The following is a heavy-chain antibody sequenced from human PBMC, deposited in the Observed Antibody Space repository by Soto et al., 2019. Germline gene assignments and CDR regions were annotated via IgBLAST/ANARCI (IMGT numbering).Heavy chain of an antibody. Sequence: PSETLSLTCAVYGGSFSGYYWSWIRQPPGKGLEWIGEINHSGSTNYNPSLKSRVTISVDTSKNQFSLKLSSVTAADTAVYYCARGSIAAGGYYYYYGMDVWGQGTTVTVSS. CDR3: ARGSIAAGGYYYYYGMDV. CDR1: GGSFSGYY. CDR2: INHSGST. V-gene: IGHV4-34*01. D-gene: IGHD6-13*01. J-gene: IGHJ6*02.